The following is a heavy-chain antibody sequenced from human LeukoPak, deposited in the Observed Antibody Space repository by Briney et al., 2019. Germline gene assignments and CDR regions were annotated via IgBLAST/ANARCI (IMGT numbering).Heavy chain of an antibody. CDR1: GFTFSGFS. D-gene: IGHD6-13*01. J-gene: IGHJ4*02. V-gene: IGHV3-21*01. CDR2: VTSSGSIT. CDR3: AREGHKAAADFDY. Sequence: GGSLRLSCAASGFTFSGFSMTWVRQAPGKGLEWVSTVTSSGSITYYADSVKGRFTISRDNAKNSLYLQMNSLRAEDTAVYYCAREGHKAAADFDYWGQGTLVTVSS.